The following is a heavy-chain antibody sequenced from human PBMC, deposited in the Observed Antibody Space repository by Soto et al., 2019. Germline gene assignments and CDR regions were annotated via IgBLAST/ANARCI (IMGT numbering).Heavy chain of an antibody. CDR3: AMMTTRRRFDY. V-gene: IGHV1-69*02. D-gene: IGHD4-17*01. CDR2: IIPILGIA. J-gene: IGHJ4*02. Sequence: QVQLGHSGAGVKKPGPSVRSSAKASGGTFSGNTITGGHQAPGQGLEWMGRIIPILGIANYAQKFQGRVTITADKSTSTAYMELSSLRSEDTAVYYCAMMTTRRRFDYWGQGTLVTVSS. CDR1: GGTFSGNT.